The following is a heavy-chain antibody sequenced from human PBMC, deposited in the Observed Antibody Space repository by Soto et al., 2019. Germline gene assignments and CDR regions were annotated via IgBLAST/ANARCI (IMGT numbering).Heavy chain of an antibody. CDR3: ATHEYSKHLAYYYGMDV. CDR1: GFTVRSNY. CDR2: IYSGGTT. Sequence: GGSLRLSCTASGFTVRSNYMSWVRQAPGKGLEWVSVIYSGGTTYYADSVQGRFTISRDISKNTLYLQMNSLRAEDTAVYYCATHEYSKHLAYYYGMDVWGQGTTVTVSS. J-gene: IGHJ6*02. D-gene: IGHD4-4*01. V-gene: IGHV3-53*01.